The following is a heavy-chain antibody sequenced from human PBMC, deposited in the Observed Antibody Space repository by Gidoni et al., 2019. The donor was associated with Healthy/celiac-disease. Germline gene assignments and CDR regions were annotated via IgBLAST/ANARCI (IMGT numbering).Heavy chain of an antibody. D-gene: IGHD2-21*01. CDR1: GFTFDDYA. CDR3: AKDSDQDGISNLDY. J-gene: IGHJ4*02. CDR2: ISWNSGSI. Sequence: EVQLVESGGGLVQPGRSLRLSCAASGFTFDDYAMHWVRQAPGKGLEWVSGISWNSGSIGYADSVKGRFTISRDNAKNSLYLQMNSLRAEDTALYYCAKDSDQDGISNLDYWGQGTLVTVSS. V-gene: IGHV3-9*01.